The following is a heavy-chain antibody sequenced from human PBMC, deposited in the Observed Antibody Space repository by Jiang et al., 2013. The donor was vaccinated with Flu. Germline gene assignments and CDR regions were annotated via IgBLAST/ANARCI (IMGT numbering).Heavy chain of an antibody. CDR3: ATGLGRSDLDH. D-gene: IGHD3-16*01. J-gene: IGHJ4*02. Sequence: VQLLESGGGLVEPGGSLRLSCAASGFTFSDTWMSWVRQAPGKGLEWVGRIKRKVDGGTTDYAAPVRGRFTISRDDSKDTLYLQMNSLKTDDTAVYYCATGLGRSDLDHWGQGIMVTVSS. V-gene: IGHV3-15*01. CDR2: IKRKVDGGTT. CDR1: GFTFSDTW.